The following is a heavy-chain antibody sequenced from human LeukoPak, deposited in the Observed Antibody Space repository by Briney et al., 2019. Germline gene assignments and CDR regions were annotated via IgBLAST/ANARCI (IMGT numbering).Heavy chain of an antibody. CDR1: GGSFSGYY. V-gene: IGHV4-34*01. CDR3: ARRIAVAEAYFDY. D-gene: IGHD6-19*01. CDR2: INHSGST. J-gene: IGHJ4*02. Sequence: SETLSLTCAVYGGSFSGYYWSWIRQPPGKGLEWIGEINHSGSTNYNPSLKSRVTISVDTSKNQFSLKLSSVTAADTAVYYCARRIAVAEAYFDYWGQGTLVTVS.